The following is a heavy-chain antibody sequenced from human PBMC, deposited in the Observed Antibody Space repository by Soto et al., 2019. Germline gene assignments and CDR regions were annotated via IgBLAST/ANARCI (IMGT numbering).Heavy chain of an antibody. V-gene: IGHV1-69*05. CDR2: IIANFGTA. CDR3: ARVGDYAAFDI. Sequence: ASVKVSCKASGGTFSSYAISWVRQATGQGLEWMGWIIANFGTANYAQKLQGRVTMTTDTSTSTAYMELRSLRSDDTAVYYCARVGDYAAFDIWGQGTMVTVSS. D-gene: IGHD4-17*01. J-gene: IGHJ3*02. CDR1: GGTFSSYA.